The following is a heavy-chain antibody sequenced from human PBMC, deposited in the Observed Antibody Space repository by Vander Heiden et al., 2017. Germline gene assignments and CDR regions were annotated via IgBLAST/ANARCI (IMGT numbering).Heavy chain of an antibody. CDR1: GITFNYVW. CDR3: TTVIQWLPDD. Sequence: EVQLVESGGGLVKPGGSLRLSCAASGITFNYVWMTWVRQAPGKGLEWVGRIRTKSDGGTADYATPVKGRFTISRDDSQNTVYLQMNSLKTEDTAVYYGTTVIQWLPDDWGQGTLVTVSS. V-gene: IGHV3-15*01. D-gene: IGHD5-12*01. J-gene: IGHJ4*02. CDR2: IRTKSDGGTA.